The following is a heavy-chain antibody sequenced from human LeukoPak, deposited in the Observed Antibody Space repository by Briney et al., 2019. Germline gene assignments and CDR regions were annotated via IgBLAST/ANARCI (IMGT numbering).Heavy chain of an antibody. Sequence: ASVKVSCKASGYTFTSYGISWVRQAPGQGLEWMGWIGAYNGNTNYAQKLQGRVTMTTDTSTSTAYMGLRSLRSDDTAVYYCARDSGWLYYYCYMDVWGKGTTVTVSS. J-gene: IGHJ6*03. CDR2: IGAYNGNT. CDR1: GYTFTSYG. D-gene: IGHD6-19*01. CDR3: ARDSGWLYYYCYMDV. V-gene: IGHV1-18*01.